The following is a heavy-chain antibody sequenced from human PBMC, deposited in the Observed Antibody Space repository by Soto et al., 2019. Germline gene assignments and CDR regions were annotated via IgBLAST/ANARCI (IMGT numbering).Heavy chain of an antibody. CDR3: ARGLGATDPMEWFDP. D-gene: IGHD5-12*01. CDR2: ISAYNGNT. Sequence: ASVKVSCKASGDTFTSYGISWVRQAPGQGLEWMGWISAYNGNTNYAQKLQGRVTMTTDTSTSTAYMELRSLRSDDTAVYYCARGLGATDPMEWFDPWGQGTLVTVSS. J-gene: IGHJ5*02. CDR1: GDTFTSYG. V-gene: IGHV1-18*01.